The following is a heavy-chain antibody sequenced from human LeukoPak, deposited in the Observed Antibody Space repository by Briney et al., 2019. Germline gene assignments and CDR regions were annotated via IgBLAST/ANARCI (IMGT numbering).Heavy chain of an antibody. CDR1: GGPFSGYF. CDR2: IHNSGTT. J-gene: IGHJ4*02. D-gene: IGHD3-10*01. V-gene: IGHV4-34*01. Sequence: PSETLSLTRAVSGGPFSGYFWSWIRQSSGKGLEWIGEIHNSGTTNYNPSLNSRVTISEDTSKNQFYLNLSSVTAADTAAYYCARRYYYNLGSFPFDFWGQGTLVTVSS. CDR3: ARRYYYNLGSFPFDF.